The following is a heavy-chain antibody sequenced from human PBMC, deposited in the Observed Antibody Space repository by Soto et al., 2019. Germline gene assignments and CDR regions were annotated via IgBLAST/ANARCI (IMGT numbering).Heavy chain of an antibody. V-gene: IGHV4-34*01. CDR3: AGADSSPGGGATYFDY. Sequence: SETLSLTCAVYGGSFSCYYWSWIRQPPGTGLEWVGEINHSGSTNYNPSLKSRVTISVDTSKNQFSLKLSSVTAADTAVYYCAGADSSPGGGATYFDYWGQGTLVTVSS. CDR2: INHSGST. J-gene: IGHJ4*02. D-gene: IGHD1-26*01. CDR1: GGSFSCYY.